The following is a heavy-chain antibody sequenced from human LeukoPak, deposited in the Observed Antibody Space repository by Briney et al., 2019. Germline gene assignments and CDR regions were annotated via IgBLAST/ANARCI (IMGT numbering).Heavy chain of an antibody. CDR2: THYSGTG. CDR1: GGPIIASY. Sequence: PSETLSLTCAVSGGPIIASYWSWIRQPPGPGLEWIGYTHYSGTGNYNPSLKSRVTISIDTSKNRFSLRLTSVTAADTAVYYCARVRFYDTTGYSTSYYLDYWGQGALVTVSS. D-gene: IGHD3-22*01. CDR3: ARVRFYDTTGYSTSYYLDY. V-gene: IGHV4-59*01. J-gene: IGHJ4*02.